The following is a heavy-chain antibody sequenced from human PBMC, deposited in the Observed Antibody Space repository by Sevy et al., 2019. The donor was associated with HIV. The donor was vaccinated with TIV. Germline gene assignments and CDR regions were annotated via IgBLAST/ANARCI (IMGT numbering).Heavy chain of an antibody. CDR1: GFTFSSYG. Sequence: GGSLRLSCAASGFTFSSYGMHWVRQAPGKGLEWVAVIWYDGSNKYYADSVKGRFTISRDNSKNTLYLQMNSLRAEDTAVYYCARVMRSSNMITFGGFDYWGQGTLVTVSS. J-gene: IGHJ4*02. CDR3: ARVMRSSNMITFGGFDY. D-gene: IGHD3-16*01. CDR2: IWYDGSNK. V-gene: IGHV3-33*01.